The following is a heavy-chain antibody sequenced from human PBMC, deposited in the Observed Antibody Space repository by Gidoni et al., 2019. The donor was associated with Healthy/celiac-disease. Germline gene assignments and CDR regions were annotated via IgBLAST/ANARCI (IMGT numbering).Heavy chain of an antibody. Sequence: QVQLQQWVAGLLKPSATLSLTCAVYGGSFSGYYWSWIRQPPGKGLEWLGEINHSGSTNYNPSLKSRVTISVDTSKNQFSLKLSSVTAADTAVYYCAIGMKAGATVYWGQGTLVTVSS. D-gene: IGHD1-26*01. V-gene: IGHV4-34*01. CDR3: AIGMKAGATVY. CDR2: INHSGST. CDR1: GGSFSGYY. J-gene: IGHJ4*02.